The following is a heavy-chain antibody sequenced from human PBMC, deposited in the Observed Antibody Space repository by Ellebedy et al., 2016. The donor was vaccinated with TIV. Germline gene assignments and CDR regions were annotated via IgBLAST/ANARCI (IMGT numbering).Heavy chain of an antibody. D-gene: IGHD3-16*01. CDR1: GFTFSSYS. CDR2: ISSSSSTI. Sequence: GGSLRLSXAASGFTFSSYSMNWVRQAPGKGLEWVSYISSSSSTIYYADSVKGRFTISRDNAKNSLYLQMNSLRAEDTAVYYCARGGYYYGMDVWGQGTTVTVSS. CDR3: ARGGYYYGMDV. J-gene: IGHJ6*02. V-gene: IGHV3-48*01.